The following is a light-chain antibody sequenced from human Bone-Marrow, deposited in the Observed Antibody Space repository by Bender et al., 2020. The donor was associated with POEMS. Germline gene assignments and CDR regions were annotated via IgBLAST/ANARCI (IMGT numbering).Light chain of an antibody. CDR1: SSDVGSYNS. J-gene: IGLJ3*02. CDR3: SSYTRRSLV. CDR2: GVR. Sequence: QSALTQPASVSGSPGQSITISCTGASSDVGSYNSVSWYQQFPGKAPKLMIYGVRNRPSGISYRFSGSKSGNTASLIISGLQAEDEADYYCSSYTRRSLVFGGGTKLTVL. V-gene: IGLV2-14*03.